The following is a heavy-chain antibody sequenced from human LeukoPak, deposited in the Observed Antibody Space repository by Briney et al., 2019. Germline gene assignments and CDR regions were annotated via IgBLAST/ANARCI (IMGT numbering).Heavy chain of an antibody. J-gene: IGHJ4*02. Sequence: GGSLRLSCAASGFPFSTYWMAWVRQAPGKGLDWVADIRKDGGAKFYAASVKGRFIISRDNAKNSLYLQMNNLRDEDTAVYYCASSHDSSGNDWGQGTLVTV. CDR3: ASSHDSSGND. CDR2: IRKDGGAK. D-gene: IGHD3-22*01. CDR1: GFPFSTYW. V-gene: IGHV3-7*01.